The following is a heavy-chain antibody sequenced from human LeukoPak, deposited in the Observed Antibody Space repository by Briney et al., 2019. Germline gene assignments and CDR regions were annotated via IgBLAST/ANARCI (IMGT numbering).Heavy chain of an antibody. Sequence: GGSLRLSCAASGFTFGTYAMSWVRQAPGKGLEWVSTISGSGGGVYYADSVKGRFTISRDNSQNTVYLQVNSLSAEDTALYYCAKDYTMIVVVNYFDSWGQGTLVTVSS. CDR2: ISGSGGGV. J-gene: IGHJ4*02. CDR3: AKDYTMIVVVNYFDS. V-gene: IGHV3-23*01. CDR1: GFTFGTYA. D-gene: IGHD3-22*01.